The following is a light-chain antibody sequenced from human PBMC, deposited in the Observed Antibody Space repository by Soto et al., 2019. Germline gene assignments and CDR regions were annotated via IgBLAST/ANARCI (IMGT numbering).Light chain of an antibody. CDR3: QQYNSYPRT. Sequence: DIQMTQSPATLSLSVGDRVTLTCRASQSVSSCLAWYQQKPGKAPKLLIYYASSIDSGVPPRFSGSGSGTDFTLTISSLEPDDFAVYYCQQYNSYPRTFGQGTKVEIK. V-gene: IGKV1-5*03. CDR2: YAS. CDR1: QSVSSC. J-gene: IGKJ4*01.